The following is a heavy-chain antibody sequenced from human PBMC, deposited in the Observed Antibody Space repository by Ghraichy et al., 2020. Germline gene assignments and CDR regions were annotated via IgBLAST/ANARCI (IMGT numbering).Heavy chain of an antibody. V-gene: IGHV4-34*01. Sequence: SETLSLTCAVYGGSFSGYYWSWIRQPPGKGLEWIGEINHSGSTNYNPSLKSRVTISVDTSKHQFSLKLSSVTAADTAVYYCAGGRITMVRGVPTRGDYFDYWGQGTLVTVSS. CDR2: INHSGST. D-gene: IGHD3-10*01. CDR1: GGSFSGYY. CDR3: AGGRITMVRGVPTRGDYFDY. J-gene: IGHJ4*02.